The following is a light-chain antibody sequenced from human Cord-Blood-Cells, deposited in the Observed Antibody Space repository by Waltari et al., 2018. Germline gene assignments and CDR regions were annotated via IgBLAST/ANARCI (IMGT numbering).Light chain of an antibody. J-gene: IGKJ3*01. Sequence: DIHMTPWPSSLSPSVGERVRIPLRASQGISSWLAWYQQKPGQAPKLLIYDASSLPSGVPARFSGSGSGTDFTLTISSLQPEDFATYYCQQRNNFPFTFGPGTKVEIK. CDR1: QGISSW. V-gene: IGKV1-12*01. CDR3: QQRNNFPFT. CDR2: DAS.